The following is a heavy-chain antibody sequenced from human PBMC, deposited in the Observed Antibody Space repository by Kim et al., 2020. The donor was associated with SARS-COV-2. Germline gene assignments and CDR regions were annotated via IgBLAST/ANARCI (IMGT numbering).Heavy chain of an antibody. CDR1: GFTFSSYA. D-gene: IGHD6-19*01. CDR3: ARALRPPSGWYVGIPTGFDY. J-gene: IGHJ4*02. V-gene: IGHV3-30-3*01. CDR2: ISYDGSNK. Sequence: GGSLRLSCAASGFTFSSYAMHWVRQAPGKGLEWVAVISYDGSNKYYADSVKGRFTISRDNSKNTLYLQMNSLRAEDTAVYYCARALRPPSGWYVGIPTGFDYWGQGTLVTVSS.